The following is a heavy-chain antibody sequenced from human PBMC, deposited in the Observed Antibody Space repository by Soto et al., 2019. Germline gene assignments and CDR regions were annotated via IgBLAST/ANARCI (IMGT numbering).Heavy chain of an antibody. CDR3: ARGVGSGTYYNQYNWFDP. CDR2: INTYNGNT. D-gene: IGHD3-10*01. V-gene: IGHV1-18*01. Sequence: ASVQVSCKAFGYTFTNYGISWVRQAPGQGLEWMGWINTYNGNTNHAQKLQGRVTMTTDTSTSTAYMELRSLRSDDTGVYYCARGVGSGTYYNQYNWFDPWGQGTLVTVSS. J-gene: IGHJ5*02. CDR1: GYTFTNYG.